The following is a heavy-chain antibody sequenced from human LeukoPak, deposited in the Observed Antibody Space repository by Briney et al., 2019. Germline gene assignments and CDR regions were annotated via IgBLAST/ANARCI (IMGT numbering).Heavy chain of an antibody. V-gene: IGHV3-9*01. CDR1: GFTFDDYA. D-gene: IGHD6-19*01. Sequence: GGSMRLSCAASGFTFDDYAMHWVLQAPGKGLEWVSGISWNSGSIGYADSVKGRFTISRDNAKNSLYLQMNSLRAEDTALYYCAKARQWLVLDYWGQGTLVTVSS. CDR3: AKARQWLVLDY. J-gene: IGHJ4*02. CDR2: ISWNSGSI.